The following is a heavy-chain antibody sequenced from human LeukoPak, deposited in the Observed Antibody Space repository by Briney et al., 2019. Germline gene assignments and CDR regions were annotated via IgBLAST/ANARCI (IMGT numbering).Heavy chain of an antibody. CDR2: IYHSGST. V-gene: IGHV4-30-2*01. D-gene: IGHD6-6*01. Sequence: SETLSLTCTVSGGSISSGGYYWSWIRQPPGKGLEWIGYIYHSGSTYYNPSLKSRVTISVDTSKNQFSLKLTSLTAADTAVYYCAREGQQLVPPFDYWGQGNLVTVSS. CDR1: GGSISSGGYY. CDR3: AREGQQLVPPFDY. J-gene: IGHJ4*02.